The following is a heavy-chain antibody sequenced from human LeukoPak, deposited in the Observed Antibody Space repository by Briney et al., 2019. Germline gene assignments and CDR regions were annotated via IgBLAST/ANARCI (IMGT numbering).Heavy chain of an antibody. V-gene: IGHV5-10-1*01. Sequence: PGESLKSSCKGSGYSFTTYWISWVRQMPGKGLEWMGRIDPSDSYTKYSPSFQGLVTLSADKSISTAYLQWSSLVASDTAMYYCARLNYYGSGSYSHDYWGQGTLVTVSS. D-gene: IGHD3-10*01. CDR1: GYSFTTYW. CDR3: ARLNYYGSGSYSHDY. CDR2: IDPSDSYT. J-gene: IGHJ4*02.